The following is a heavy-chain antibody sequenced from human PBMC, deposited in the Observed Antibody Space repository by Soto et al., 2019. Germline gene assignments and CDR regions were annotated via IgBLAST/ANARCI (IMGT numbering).Heavy chain of an antibody. CDR1: GGSISSGDYY. D-gene: IGHD1-20*01. V-gene: IGHV4-30-4*01. Sequence: SETLSLTCTVSGGSISSGDYYWSWIRQPPGKGLEWIGYIYYSGSTYYNPSLKSRVTISVDTSKNQFSLKLSSVTAADTAVYYCARAFVQVYWFDPWGQGTLVTVS. CDR3: ARAFVQVYWFDP. CDR2: IYYSGST. J-gene: IGHJ5*02.